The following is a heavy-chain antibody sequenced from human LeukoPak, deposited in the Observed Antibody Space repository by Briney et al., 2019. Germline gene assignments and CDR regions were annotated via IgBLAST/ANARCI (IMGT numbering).Heavy chain of an antibody. D-gene: IGHD4-23*01. CDR2: IYHSGST. CDR1: GYSISSGYY. J-gene: IGHJ4*02. Sequence: SETLSLTCTVSGYSISSGYYWGWIRQPPGKGLEWIGSIYHSGSTNYNPSLKSRVTISVDTSKNQFSLKLSSVTAADTAVYYCAGRTVVTPGFDYWGQGTLVTVSS. V-gene: IGHV4-38-2*02. CDR3: AGRTVVTPGFDY.